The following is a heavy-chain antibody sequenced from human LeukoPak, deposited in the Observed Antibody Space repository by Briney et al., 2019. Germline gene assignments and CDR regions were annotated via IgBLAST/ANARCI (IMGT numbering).Heavy chain of an antibody. CDR2: VYYTGST. CDR1: GGSISSYY. D-gene: IGHD6-13*01. CDR3: ARISSSNWYNERGAFDV. Sequence: PSETLSLTCTVSGGSISSYYWSWVRQPPGKGLEWIGFVYYTGSTNYSPSLKSRVTISVDTSKNQFSLKLRSVTAADTAVYYCARISSSNWYNERGAFDVWGQGTMVAVSS. J-gene: IGHJ3*01. V-gene: IGHV4-59*01.